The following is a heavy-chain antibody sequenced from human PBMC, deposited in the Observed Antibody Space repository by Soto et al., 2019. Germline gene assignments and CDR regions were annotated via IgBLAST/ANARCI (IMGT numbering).Heavy chain of an antibody. D-gene: IGHD2-2*01. J-gene: IGHJ6*02. V-gene: IGHV4-39*01. CDR3: ARLAGYCSGTSCYGYYGMDV. Sequence: SETLSLTCSVSGGSISNGPYSWGWIRQPPGKGLEWIGTFHYSGRTYYSPSLESLVTISVDTAKNQFSLKVSSVTAADTAVFYCARLAGYCSGTSCYGYYGMDVWGQGTTVTVS. CDR1: GGSISNGPYS. CDR2: FHYSGRT.